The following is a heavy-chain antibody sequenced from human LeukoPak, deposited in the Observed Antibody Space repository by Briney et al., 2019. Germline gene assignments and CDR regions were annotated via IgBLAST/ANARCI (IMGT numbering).Heavy chain of an antibody. CDR3: AGYYYDSSRGFDL. J-gene: IGHJ5*02. Sequence: PGGSLRLSCAASGFKFDDYGMSWVRQAPGKGLEWVCDINWNGAWTGYADSVKGRFTISRDNAKNSLYLQMNSLRAEDTALYYCAGYYYDSSRGFDLWGQGTLSPSPQ. CDR2: INWNGAWT. V-gene: IGHV3-20*04. CDR1: GFKFDDYG. D-gene: IGHD3-22*01.